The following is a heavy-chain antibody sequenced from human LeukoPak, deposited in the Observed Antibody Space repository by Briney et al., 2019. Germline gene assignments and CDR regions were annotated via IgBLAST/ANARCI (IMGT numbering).Heavy chain of an antibody. CDR3: ARRTRTYGDYVGDAFDI. J-gene: IGHJ3*02. CDR2: INHSGST. D-gene: IGHD4-17*01. Sequence: PSETLSLTCTVSDGSVSSSNWWSWVRQPPGKGLEWIGEINHSGSTNYNPSLKSRVTISVDTSKNQFSLKLSSVTAADTAVYYCARRTRTYGDYVGDAFDIWGQGTMVTVSS. CDR1: DGSVSSSNW. V-gene: IGHV4-4*02.